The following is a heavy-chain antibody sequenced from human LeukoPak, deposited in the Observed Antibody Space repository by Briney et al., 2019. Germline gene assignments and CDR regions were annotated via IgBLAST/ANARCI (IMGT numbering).Heavy chain of an antibody. D-gene: IGHD2-15*01. CDR2: IQENGGDK. CDR1: GFTFSNYW. Sequence: PGGSLRLSCATSGFTFSNYWMGWVRQAPGKGLEWVANIQENGGDKYYVDSVKGRFTISRHNAKNSLYLQMNSLRAEDTAVYYCARGGGLLSYWGQGTLVTVSS. V-gene: IGHV3-7*01. CDR3: ARGGGLLSY. J-gene: IGHJ4*02.